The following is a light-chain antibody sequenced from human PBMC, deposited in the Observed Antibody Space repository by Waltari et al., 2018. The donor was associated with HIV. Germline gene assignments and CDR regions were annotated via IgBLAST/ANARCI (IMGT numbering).Light chain of an antibody. CDR3: QSTDRSGTYWV. CDR1: ALPTHY. CDR2: QDT. V-gene: IGLV3-25*03. J-gene: IGLJ3*02. Sequence: SYELTQPPSVSVSPGQTARITRPGDALPTHYAYSFQQKPGPAPVLLIYQDTERRSGIPERLSGSSLGTMVTLTITGVQAEDEADYYCQSTDRSGTYWVFGGGTKLTVL.